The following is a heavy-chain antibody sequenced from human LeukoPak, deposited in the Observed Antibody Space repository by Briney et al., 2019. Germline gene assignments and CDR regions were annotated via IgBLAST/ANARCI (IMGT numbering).Heavy chain of an antibody. J-gene: IGHJ4*02. CDR3: TRGRAYYDSTGYYY. CDR1: GGSMTNHY. D-gene: IGHD3-22*01. CDR2: TYYSGNT. V-gene: IGHV4-59*11. Sequence: SETLSLTCTVSGGSMTNHYWTWIRQSPGKGLEWIGHTYYSGNTNYNPSLKSRVTISIDTSKNQFSLKLSSVTAADTAVYYCTRGRAYYDSTGYYYWGRGILVTVSS.